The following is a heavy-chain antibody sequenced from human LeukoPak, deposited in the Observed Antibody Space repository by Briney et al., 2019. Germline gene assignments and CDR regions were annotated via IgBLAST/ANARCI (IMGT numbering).Heavy chain of an antibody. CDR2: IYYSGST. CDR3: AREWQAFDI. V-gene: IGHV4-31*11. CDR1: GGSFSGYY. D-gene: IGHD5-24*01. J-gene: IGHJ3*02. Sequence: SETLSLTCAVYGGSFSGYYWSWIRQHPGKGLEWIGYIYYSGSTYYNPSLKSRVTISVDTSKNQFSLKLSSVTAADTAVYYCAREWQAFDIWGQGTMVTVSS.